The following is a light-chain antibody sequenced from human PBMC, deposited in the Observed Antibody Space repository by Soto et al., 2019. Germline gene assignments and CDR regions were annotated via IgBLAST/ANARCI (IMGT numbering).Light chain of an antibody. CDR3: QQYGSSSWT. J-gene: IGKJ1*01. V-gene: IGKV3-20*01. CDR2: GAS. Sequence: EIVLTQSPGTLSLSPGERATLSCRASQSVSSSYLAWYQQKPGQAPRLLIYGASSRATGIPDRFSGSGSGTDFTLTICRLEPEDFAVYYCQQYGSSSWTFGQGPKV. CDR1: QSVSSSY.